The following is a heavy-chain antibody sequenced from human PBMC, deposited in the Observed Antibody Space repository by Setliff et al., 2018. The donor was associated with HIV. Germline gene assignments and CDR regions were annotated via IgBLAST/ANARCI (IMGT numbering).Heavy chain of an antibody. CDR3: ARPRRVRSRAWYWFDI. D-gene: IGHD6-19*01. CDR1: GYSINSGFS. CDR2: IYQSGSI. V-gene: IGHV4-38-2*01. Sequence: SETLSLTCAASGYSINSGFSRAWIRQPPGQGLQWIGSIYQSGSIYYNPSLQSRVTISVDSSKNQFSLNLFSVTAADTAVYYCARPRRVRSRAWYWFDIWGQGTLVTVSS. J-gene: IGHJ5*02.